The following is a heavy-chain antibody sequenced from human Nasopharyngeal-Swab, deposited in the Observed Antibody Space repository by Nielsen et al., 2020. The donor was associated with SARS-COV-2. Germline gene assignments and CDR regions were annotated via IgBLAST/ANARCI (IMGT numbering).Heavy chain of an antibody. CDR3: AKGAYVSTNTAMVPFDY. J-gene: IGHJ4*02. Sequence: GGSLRLSCAASGFTFSTYAMTWVRQAPGKGLEWVSTIDAGGGNTWYADSVKGRFTISRGNSKSTLYLQMNSLRADDTALYYCAKGAYVSTNTAMVPFDYWGQGILVTVSS. CDR2: IDAGGGNT. CDR1: GFTFSTYA. V-gene: IGHV3-23*01. D-gene: IGHD5-18*01.